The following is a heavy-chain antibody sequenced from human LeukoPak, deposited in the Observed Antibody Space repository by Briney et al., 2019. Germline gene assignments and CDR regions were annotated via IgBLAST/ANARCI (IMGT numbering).Heavy chain of an antibody. D-gene: IGHD3-10*01. CDR1: GFTFTNYW. J-gene: IGHJ4*02. CDR3: ARESSVVRGVITDFDY. Sequence: PGGSLRLSCAAYGFTFTNYWMSWVRQAPGKGLEWVANIKADGSEKFYVDSVKGRFTISRDNAKNSLYLQMNSLRAEDTAVYYCARESSVVRGVITDFDYWGQGTLVTVSS. V-gene: IGHV3-7*01. CDR2: IKADGSEK.